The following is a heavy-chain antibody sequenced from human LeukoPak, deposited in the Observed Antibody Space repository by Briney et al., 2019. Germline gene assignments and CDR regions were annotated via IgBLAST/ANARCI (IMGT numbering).Heavy chain of an antibody. CDR1: GGSFSGYY. CDR2: IYHSGST. CDR3: ARNPPYYYDSSGYYAFDY. J-gene: IGHJ4*02. D-gene: IGHD3-22*01. V-gene: IGHV4-34*01. Sequence: SETLSLTCAVYGGSFSGYYWSWIRQPPGKGLEWIGEIYHSGSTNYNPSLKSRVTISVDTSKNQFSLKLSSVTAADTAVYYCARNPPYYYDSSGYYAFDYWGQGTLVTVSS.